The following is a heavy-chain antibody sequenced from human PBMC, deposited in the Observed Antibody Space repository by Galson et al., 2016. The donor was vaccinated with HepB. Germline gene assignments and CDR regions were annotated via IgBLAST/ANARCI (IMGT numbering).Heavy chain of an antibody. CDR3: ARQVAWFDP. Sequence: SCKASGYTFSDYYMHWVRQAPGQGLEWMGWINPNSGATKYAQNFQGRVTMTRDTSISTAYMELRRLRSDDRAVYYCARQVAWFDPWGQGTLVTVSS. D-gene: IGHD2-15*01. CDR2: INPNSGAT. J-gene: IGHJ5*02. V-gene: IGHV1-2*02. CDR1: GYTFSDYY.